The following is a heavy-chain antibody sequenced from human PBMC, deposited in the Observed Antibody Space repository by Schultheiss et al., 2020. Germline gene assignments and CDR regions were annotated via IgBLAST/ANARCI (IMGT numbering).Heavy chain of an antibody. Sequence: ASVKVSCKASGYTFTGYYMHWVRQAPGQGLEWMGWMNPNSGNTGYAQKFQGRVTMTRNTSISTAYMELSSLRSEDTAVYYCARGRIRSLVTTGSNAFDIWGQGTMVTVSS. J-gene: IGHJ3*02. CDR2: MNPNSGNT. CDR1: GYTFTGYY. CDR3: ARGRIRSLVTTGSNAFDI. V-gene: IGHV1-8*02. D-gene: IGHD2-21*02.